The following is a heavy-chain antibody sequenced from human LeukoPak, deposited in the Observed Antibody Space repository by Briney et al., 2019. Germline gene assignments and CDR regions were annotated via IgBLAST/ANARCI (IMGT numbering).Heavy chain of an antibody. CDR1: GFTFRSYG. CDR2: ISYDGSNN. D-gene: IGHD3-10*01. J-gene: IGHJ6*02. V-gene: IGHV3-30*03. CDR3: ARALQRGVYYYYYVMDV. Sequence: GGSLRLSCAASGFTFRSYGMHWVRQAPGKGLEWVAIISYDGSNNYYADSVKDRFTISRDNSKNTLYLQMNSLRAEDTAVYYCARALQRGVYYYYYVMDVWGQGTTVTVSS.